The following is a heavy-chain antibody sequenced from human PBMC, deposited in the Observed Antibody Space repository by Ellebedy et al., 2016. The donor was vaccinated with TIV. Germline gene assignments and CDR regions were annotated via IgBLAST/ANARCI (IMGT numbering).Heavy chain of an antibody. CDR3: ARGGPAASTSFDY. CDR1: GYTFTSYA. V-gene: IGHV1-3*01. J-gene: IGHJ4*02. Sequence: AASVKVSCKASGYTFTSYAMHWVRQAPGQRLEWMGWINAGNGNTKYSQKFQTRITLTRDTSVSTAYLELSSLMSEDTAMYYCARGGPAASTSFDYWGQGALVTVSS. D-gene: IGHD5/OR15-5a*01. CDR2: INAGNGNT.